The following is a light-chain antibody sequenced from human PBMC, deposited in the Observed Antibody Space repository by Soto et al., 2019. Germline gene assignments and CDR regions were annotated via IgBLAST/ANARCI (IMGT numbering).Light chain of an antibody. V-gene: IGLV1-47*02. CDR3: AAWDDSLSGRV. J-gene: IGLJ3*02. CDR1: GSNIGPNY. CDR2: NND. Sequence: QSVLTQPPSASGTPGQRVTMSCSGSGSNIGPNYVYWFQQFPGTAPKLLLYNNDQRPSGVPDRFSGSKSGTSASLGISGLRSEDEADYYGAAWDDSLSGRVFGGVTKLTVL.